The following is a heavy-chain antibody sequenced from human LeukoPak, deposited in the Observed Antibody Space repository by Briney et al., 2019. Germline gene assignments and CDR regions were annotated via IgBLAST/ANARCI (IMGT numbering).Heavy chain of an antibody. CDR1: GGTFSSYA. Sequence: GASVKVSCKASGGTFSSYAISWVRQAPGQGLEWMGGIIPIFGTANYAQKFQGRVTITADESTSTAYMELSSLRPEDTAVYYCARGGPYFHYYGMDVWGKGTTVTVSS. J-gene: IGHJ6*04. V-gene: IGHV1-69*13. D-gene: IGHD2-21*01. CDR2: IIPIFGTA. CDR3: ARGGPYFHYYGMDV.